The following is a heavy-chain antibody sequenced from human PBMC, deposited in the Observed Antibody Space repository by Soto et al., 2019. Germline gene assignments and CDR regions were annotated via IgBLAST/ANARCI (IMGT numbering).Heavy chain of an antibody. V-gene: IGHV4-4*07. J-gene: IGHJ4*02. Sequence: SETLSLTCTVSGGSISSYYWSWIRQPAGKGLEWIGRIYTSRSTNYNPSLKNRVTMSVDTSKNQFSLKLSSVTAADTAVYYCARYRYYDYYDSSVYLLYWGQGTLVTVSS. CDR2: IYTSRST. D-gene: IGHD3-22*01. CDR1: GGSISSYY. CDR3: ARYRYYDYYDSSVYLLY.